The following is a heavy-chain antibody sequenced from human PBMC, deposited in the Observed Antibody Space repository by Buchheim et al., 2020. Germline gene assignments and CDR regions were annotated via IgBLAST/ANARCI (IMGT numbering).Heavy chain of an antibody. CDR2: IYYSGST. D-gene: IGHD3-3*01. Sequence: QVQLQESGPGLVKPSQTLSLTCTVSGGSISSGGYYWSWIRQHPGKGLEWIGYIYYSGSTYYNPSLKSRVTISVDTSKNQFSPKLSSVTAADTAVYYCARDYRITIFGVVPINYYYYGMDVWGQGTT. V-gene: IGHV4-31*03. CDR3: ARDYRITIFGVVPINYYYYGMDV. J-gene: IGHJ6*02. CDR1: GGSISSGGYY.